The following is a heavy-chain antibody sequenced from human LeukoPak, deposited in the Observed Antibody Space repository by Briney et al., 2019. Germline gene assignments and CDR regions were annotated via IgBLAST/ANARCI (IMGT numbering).Heavy chain of an antibody. V-gene: IGHV4-38-2*01. CDR1: GYSISSGYY. Sequence: PSETLSLTCALSGYSISSGYYWGWIRQPPGEGMEWIGSIYHSGSTYYNPSLKSRVTISVDTSKNQFSLKLSSVTAADTAVYYCARPISWARGAFDIWGQGTMVTVSS. J-gene: IGHJ3*02. CDR2: IYHSGST. CDR3: ARPISWARGAFDI. D-gene: IGHD1-26*01.